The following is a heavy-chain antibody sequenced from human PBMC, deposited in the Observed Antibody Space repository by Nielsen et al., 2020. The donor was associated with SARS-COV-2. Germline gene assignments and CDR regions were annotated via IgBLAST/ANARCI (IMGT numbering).Heavy chain of an antibody. D-gene: IGHD6-6*01. CDR3: AREGPDSSSSYFDY. J-gene: IGHJ4*02. Sequence: GESLKISCVVSGFTISTYAMSWVRQAPGKGLEWVSAISASTYYADSVKGRFTISRDNSKNTLYLQMNSLRLEDTAVYYCAREGPDSSSSYFDYWGQGTLVTVSS. CDR1: GFTISTYA. CDR2: ISAST. V-gene: IGHV3-23*01.